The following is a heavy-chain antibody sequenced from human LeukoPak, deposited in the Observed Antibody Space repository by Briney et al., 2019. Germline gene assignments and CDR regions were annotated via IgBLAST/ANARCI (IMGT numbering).Heavy chain of an antibody. CDR2: ISSSGSTI. V-gene: IGHV3-11*01. Sequence: PGGSLRLSCAASGFTFSDYYMSWIRQAPGKGLEWVSYISSSGSTIYYADSVKGRFIISRDNSKNTMYLQMNSLRAEDTGVYYCAKDSGWIQFIDWGQGTPVTVSS. CDR3: AKDSGWIQFID. D-gene: IGHD5-18*01. CDR1: GFTFSDYY. J-gene: IGHJ4*02.